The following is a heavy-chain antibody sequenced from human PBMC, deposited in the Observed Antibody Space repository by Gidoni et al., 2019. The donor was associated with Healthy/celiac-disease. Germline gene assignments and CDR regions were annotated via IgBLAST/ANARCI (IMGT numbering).Heavy chain of an antibody. CDR2: IKSKTDGGTT. D-gene: IGHD6-13*01. J-gene: IGHJ4*02. Sequence: EVQLVESGGGLVKPGGSLRLSCAASGFTFSNAWMSWVRQAPGKGLEWVGRIKSKTDGGTTDYAAPVKGRFTISRDESKNTLYLQMNSLKTEDTAVYYCTTDRSSSWYSYFDYWGQGTLVTVSS. CDR3: TTDRSSSWYSYFDY. V-gene: IGHV3-15*01. CDR1: GFTFSNAW.